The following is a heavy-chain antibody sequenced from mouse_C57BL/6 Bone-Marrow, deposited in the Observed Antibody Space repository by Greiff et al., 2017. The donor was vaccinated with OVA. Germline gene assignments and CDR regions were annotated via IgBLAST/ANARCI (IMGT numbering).Heavy chain of an antibody. CDR1: GFTFSSYA. CDR3: ASVGTGKGFAY. D-gene: IGHD4-1*01. Sequence: VESGGGLVKPGGSLKLYCAASGFTFSSYAMSWVRQTPETRLEWVATISDGGSYTYYPDNVKGRFPIYRDNGKNNLYLQMSHLKSEDTAMYYFASVGTGKGFAYWGQGTLVTVSA. V-gene: IGHV5-4*01. J-gene: IGHJ3*01. CDR2: ISDGGSYT.